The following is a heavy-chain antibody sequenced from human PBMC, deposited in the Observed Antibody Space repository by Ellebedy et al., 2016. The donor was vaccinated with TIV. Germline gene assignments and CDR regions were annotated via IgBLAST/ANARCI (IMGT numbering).Heavy chain of an antibody. Sequence: GESLKISCAVSGLTFSSHGMSWVRQAPGKGLEWVSPISGSGGSTYYADSVKGRFTISRDNSKNTLYLQMTSLRAEDTAVYYCAKGELLREPDAFDIWGQGTMVTVSS. CDR3: AKGELLREPDAFDI. CDR1: GLTFSSHG. CDR2: ISGSGGST. V-gene: IGHV3-23*01. J-gene: IGHJ3*02. D-gene: IGHD1-14*01.